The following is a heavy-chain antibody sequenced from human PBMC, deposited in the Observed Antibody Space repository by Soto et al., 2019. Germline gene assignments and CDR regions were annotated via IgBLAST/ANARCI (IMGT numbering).Heavy chain of an antibody. CDR3: ARVNKYCSSTSCYNIYYYGMDV. D-gene: IGHD2-2*02. CDR2: IIPIFGTA. Sequence: LVKGYCKAAGEAFSSYAGGWVRQTHEQGLEWMGGIIPIFGTANYAQKFQGRVTITADESTSTAYMELSSLRSEDTAVYYCARVNKYCSSTSCYNIYYYGMDVWGQGTTVTVSS. V-gene: IGHV1-69*01. CDR1: GEAFSSYA. J-gene: IGHJ6*02.